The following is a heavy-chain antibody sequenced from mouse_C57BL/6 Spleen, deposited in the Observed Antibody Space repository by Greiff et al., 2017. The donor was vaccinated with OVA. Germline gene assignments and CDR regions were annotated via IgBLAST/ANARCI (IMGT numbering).Heavy chain of an antibody. CDR1: GYTFTSYW. Sequence: QVQLQQPGAELVRPGSSVKLSCKASGYTFTSYWMHWVKQTPIQGLEWIGNIDPSDSETHYNQKFKDKATLTVDKSSSTAYMQLSSLTSEDSAVYYCAREDSNYAWFAYWGQGTLVTVSA. CDR2: IDPSDSET. V-gene: IGHV1-52*01. CDR3: AREDSNYAWFAY. D-gene: IGHD2-5*01. J-gene: IGHJ3*01.